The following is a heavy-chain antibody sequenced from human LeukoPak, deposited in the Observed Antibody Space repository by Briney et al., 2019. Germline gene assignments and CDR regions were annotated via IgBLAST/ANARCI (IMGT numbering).Heavy chain of an antibody. CDR3: ARLDSSGYQGAD. CDR1: GGSISSYY. Sequence: SETLFLTCTVSGGSISSYYWSWIRQPPGKGLEWIGYIYYSGSTNYNPSLKSRVTISVDTSKNQFSLKLSSVTAADTAVYYCARLDSSGYQGADWGQGTLVTVSS. J-gene: IGHJ4*02. D-gene: IGHD3-22*01. V-gene: IGHV4-59*01. CDR2: IYYSGST.